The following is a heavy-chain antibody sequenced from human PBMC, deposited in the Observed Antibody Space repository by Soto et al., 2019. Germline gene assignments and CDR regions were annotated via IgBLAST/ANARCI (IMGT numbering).Heavy chain of an antibody. CDR1: GGSFSGYY. D-gene: IGHD2-2*01. CDR2: IKHSGST. CDR3: ARVRIVVVPAASRGYYYMDV. J-gene: IGHJ6*03. V-gene: IGHV4-34*01. Sequence: QVQLQQWGAGLLKPSETLSLTCAVYGGSFSGYYWSWIRQPPGKGLEWIGEIKHSGSTNYNPSLKGRVTISVDTSKNQFSLKLSSVTAADTAVYYCARVRIVVVPAASRGYYYMDVWGKGTTVTVSS.